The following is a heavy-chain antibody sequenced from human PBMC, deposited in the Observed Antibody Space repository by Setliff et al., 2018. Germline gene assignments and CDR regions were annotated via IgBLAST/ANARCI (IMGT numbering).Heavy chain of an antibody. J-gene: IGHJ3*02. CDR1: GYSFTSYW. CDR3: ARQAIFGSDAFDI. Sequence: GESLKISCQGSGYSFTSYWIGWVRQMPGKGLEWMGIIYPDDSDARYSPSFRGQVTISVDKSISTAYLQWSSLKASDTAMYYCARQAIFGSDAFDIWGQGTMVTVSS. D-gene: IGHD3-3*01. V-gene: IGHV5-51*01. CDR2: IYPDDSDA.